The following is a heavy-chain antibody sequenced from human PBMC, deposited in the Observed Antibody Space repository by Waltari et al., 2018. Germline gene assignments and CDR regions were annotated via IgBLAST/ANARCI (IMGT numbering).Heavy chain of an antibody. V-gene: IGHV4-59*01. CDR3: ARDQMGLGDFDY. J-gene: IGHJ4*02. CDR2: ST. D-gene: IGHD3-16*01. Sequence: STNYNPSLKSRVTISVDTSKNQFSLKLSSVTAADTAVYYCARDQMGLGDFDYWGQGTLVTVSS.